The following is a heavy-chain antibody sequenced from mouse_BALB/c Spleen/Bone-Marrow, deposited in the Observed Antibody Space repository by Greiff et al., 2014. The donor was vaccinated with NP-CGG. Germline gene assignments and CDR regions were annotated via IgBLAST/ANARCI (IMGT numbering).Heavy chain of an antibody. CDR1: GYTFTSYW. CDR2: INPSTGYT. J-gene: IGHJ3*01. Sequence: QVQLQQSGAELAKPGASVKMSCKASGYTFTSYWMHWVKQRPGQGLEWIGYINPSTGYTEYNQKFKDKATLTADKSSSTAYMQLTSFTHEALPVYSWGRSATMIFAYWGQGTLVTVSA. D-gene: IGHD2-4*01. CDR3: GRSATMIFAY. V-gene: IGHV1-7*01.